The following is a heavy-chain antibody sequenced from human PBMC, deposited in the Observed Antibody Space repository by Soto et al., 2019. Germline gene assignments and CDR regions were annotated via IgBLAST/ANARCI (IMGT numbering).Heavy chain of an antibody. Sequence: EVQLLESGGGLIQPGGSLRLSCAASGFTVSSNYMSWVRQAPGKGLEWVSVIYSGGSTYYADSVKGRFTISRDNSKNTLYLQMNSLRAEDTAVYYCASHYYDSSGFTYWGQGTLVTVSS. CDR3: ASHYYDSSGFTY. V-gene: IGHV3-53*01. J-gene: IGHJ4*02. D-gene: IGHD3-22*01. CDR2: IYSGGST. CDR1: GFTVSSNY.